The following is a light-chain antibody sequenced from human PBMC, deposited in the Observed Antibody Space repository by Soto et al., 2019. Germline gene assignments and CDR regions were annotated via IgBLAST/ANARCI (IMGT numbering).Light chain of an antibody. CDR3: QQYYSSPTWT. CDR2: WAS. V-gene: IGKV4-1*01. Sequence: DIVMTQSPDSLAVSLGYRATINCKSSQSIFYSSNNKNYLAWYQQRPGQPPRLLIYWASTRESGVPDRFSGSGSGTDFALTISSLQAEDVAVYYCQQYYSSPTWTFGQGTKVDIK. J-gene: IGKJ1*01. CDR1: QSIFYSSNNKNY.